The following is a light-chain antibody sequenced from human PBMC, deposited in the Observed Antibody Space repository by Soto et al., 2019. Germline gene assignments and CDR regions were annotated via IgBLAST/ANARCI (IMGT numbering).Light chain of an antibody. J-gene: IGKJ5*01. CDR2: DAS. CDR1: QSINNY. V-gene: IGKV1-33*01. CDR3: QQYLNVPLT. Sequence: DIQMTQSPSSLSASVGDRVTITCQASQSINNYLNWFQQKPGKAPKLLIYDASNLETGVPSRFSGSGSGTDFTFTISSLRPEDIATYYCQQYLNVPLTFGQGTRLEIK.